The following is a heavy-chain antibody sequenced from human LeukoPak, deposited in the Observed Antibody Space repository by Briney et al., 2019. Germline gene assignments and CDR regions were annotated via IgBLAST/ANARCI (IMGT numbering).Heavy chain of an antibody. Sequence: ASVKVSCKASGYTFTSYGISWVRQAPGQGLEWMGWISAYNGNTNYAQKLQGRVTMTTDTSTSTAYMELSSLRSEDTAVYYCAVEIAAAGPAHFDYWGQGTLVTVSS. CDR3: AVEIAAAGPAHFDY. D-gene: IGHD6-13*01. CDR1: GYTFTSYG. CDR2: ISAYNGNT. J-gene: IGHJ4*02. V-gene: IGHV1-18*01.